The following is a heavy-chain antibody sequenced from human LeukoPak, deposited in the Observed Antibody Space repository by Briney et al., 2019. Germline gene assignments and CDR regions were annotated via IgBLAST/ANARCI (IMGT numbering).Heavy chain of an antibody. CDR2: IIPIFGTA. Sequence: GSSVKVSCKASGGTFSSYAISWVRQAPGQGLEWMGGIIPIFGTANYARKFQGRVTITAGESTSTAYMELSSLRSEDTAVYYCARGKVRYSSSCILDYWGQGTLVTVSS. CDR3: ARGKVRYSSSCILDY. CDR1: GGTFSSYA. V-gene: IGHV1-69*01. J-gene: IGHJ4*02. D-gene: IGHD6-6*01.